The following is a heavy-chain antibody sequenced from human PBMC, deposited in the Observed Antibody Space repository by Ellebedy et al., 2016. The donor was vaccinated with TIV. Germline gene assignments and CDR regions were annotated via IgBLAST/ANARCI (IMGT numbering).Heavy chain of an antibody. CDR2: IFHSGST. V-gene: IGHV4-4*02. D-gene: IGHD3-10*01. CDR3: AREVRGTKYNWFDP. Sequence: SETLSLTXTVSGCSISSSNWWSWVRQPPGKGLEWIGEIFHSGSTNYNPSLKSRVTTSVDKSKNQFSLKLSSVTAADTAVYYCAREVRGTKYNWFDPWGQGTLVTVSS. J-gene: IGHJ5*02. CDR1: GCSISSSNW.